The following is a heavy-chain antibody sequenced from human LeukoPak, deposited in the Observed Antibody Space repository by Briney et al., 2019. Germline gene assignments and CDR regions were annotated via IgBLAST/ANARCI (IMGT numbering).Heavy chain of an antibody. Sequence: GGSLRLSCAASGFTFSSYGMSWVRQAPGKGLEWVSAIRASGGTAYYADSVKGRFTISGDNSKNTLYLQMNSLGAEDTAVYYCAKVWAHDGSGNPYWHFDLWGRGTLVTVSS. J-gene: IGHJ2*01. V-gene: IGHV3-23*01. CDR1: GFTFSSYG. CDR2: IRASGGTA. CDR3: AKVWAHDGSGNPYWHFDL. D-gene: IGHD3-10*01.